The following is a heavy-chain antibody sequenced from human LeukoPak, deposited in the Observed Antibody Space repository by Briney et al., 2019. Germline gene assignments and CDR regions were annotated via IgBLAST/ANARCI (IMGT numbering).Heavy chain of an antibody. CDR3: ARDPHAIFHAGYFDL. J-gene: IGHJ4*02. CDR2: IIGDGSVT. CDR1: GFTFSSYW. D-gene: IGHD3-10*01. V-gene: IGHV3-74*01. Sequence: PGGSLRLSCAASGFTFSSYWMHWVRQAPGKGLVWVSRIIGDGSVTNYADSVKGRFTISRGNAQNSLYLQMNTLRDEDTAVYYCARDPHAIFHAGYFDLWGQGTLVTVSS.